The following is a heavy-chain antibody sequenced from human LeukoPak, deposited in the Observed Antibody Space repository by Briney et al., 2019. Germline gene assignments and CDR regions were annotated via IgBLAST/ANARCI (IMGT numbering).Heavy chain of an antibody. CDR1: GGSISSYY. Sequence: SETLSLTCTVSGGSISSYYWSWIRQPPGKGLEWIGYIYYSGSTNYNPSLKSRVTISVDTSKNQSSLKLSSVTAADTAVYYCARAVPVWFGELGSAFDIWGQGTMVTVSS. V-gene: IGHV4-59*01. D-gene: IGHD3-10*01. CDR2: IYYSGST. CDR3: ARAVPVWFGELGSAFDI. J-gene: IGHJ3*02.